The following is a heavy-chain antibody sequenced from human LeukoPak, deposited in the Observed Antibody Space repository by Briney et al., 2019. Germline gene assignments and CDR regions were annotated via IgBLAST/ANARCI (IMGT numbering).Heavy chain of an antibody. CDR3: ARVVVTDSAAFDI. V-gene: IGHV4-4*02. CDR2: IYHSGST. J-gene: IGHJ3*02. Sequence: SETLSLTCAVSDGSISSSNWWSWVRQPPGKGLEWIGEIYHSGSTNYNPSLKSRVTISVDKSKNQFSLKLSSVTAADTAVYYCARVVVTDSAAFDIWGQGTMVTVSS. D-gene: IGHD2-21*02. CDR1: DGSISSSNW.